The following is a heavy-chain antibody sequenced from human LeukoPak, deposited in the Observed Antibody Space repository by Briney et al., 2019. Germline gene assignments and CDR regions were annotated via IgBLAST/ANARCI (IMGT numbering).Heavy chain of an antibody. Sequence: PGGSLRLSCAASGFTFDDYAMHWVRQAPGKGLEWVSGISWNSGSIGYADSVKGRFTISRDNAKNSLYLQMNSLRAEDTALYYCAKEPYGSIYYGMDVWGQGTTVTVSS. CDR1: GFTFDDYA. V-gene: IGHV3-9*01. J-gene: IGHJ6*02. CDR3: AKEPYGSIYYGMDV. D-gene: IGHD3-10*01. CDR2: ISWNSGSI.